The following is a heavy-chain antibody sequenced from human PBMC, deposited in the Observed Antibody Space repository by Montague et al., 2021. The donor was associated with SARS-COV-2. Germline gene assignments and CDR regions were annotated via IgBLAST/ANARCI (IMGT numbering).Heavy chain of an antibody. D-gene: IGHD6-13*01. V-gene: IGHV4-39*01. CDR1: GGSITNFPYN. CDR3: ARHAAGDPNWFDF. CDR2: ISYSRTT. Sequence: SETLSLTCTVSGGSITNFPYNWIWNRGPPGKGLEWSTTISYSRTTYYSLSRPIRATISMYMSTLQFSPRFTSVTATDTSVYFCARHAAGDPNWFDFWGRGTPVIVSS. J-gene: IGHJ5*01.